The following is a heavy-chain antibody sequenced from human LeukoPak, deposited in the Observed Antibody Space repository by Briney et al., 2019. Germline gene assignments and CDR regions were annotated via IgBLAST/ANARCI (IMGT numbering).Heavy chain of an antibody. J-gene: IGHJ6*03. V-gene: IGHV5-51*01. Sequence: GESLKISCKGSGYSFTSYWIGWVRQMPGKGLEWMGIIYPGDSDTRYSPSFQGQVTISADKSISTAYLQWSSLKASDTAMYYCARRRKGGGHDPPGAYYYYYMDVWGKGTTVTVSS. CDR1: GYSFTSYW. D-gene: IGHD5-12*01. CDR2: IYPGDSDT. CDR3: ARRRKGGGHDPPGAYYYYYMDV.